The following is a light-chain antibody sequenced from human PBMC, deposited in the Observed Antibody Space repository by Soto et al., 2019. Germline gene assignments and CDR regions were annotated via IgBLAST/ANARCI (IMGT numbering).Light chain of an antibody. CDR2: SND. CDR1: SFNIGFNY. J-gene: IGLJ1*01. V-gene: IGLV1-47*02. Sequence: QSVLTQPPSASGTPGQTVTISCSGSSFNIGFNYVYWYQQLPGMAPKLLIHSNDERPSGVPDRFSGSKSGTSASLAISGLRYEDEAEYYCAALDDSLSGGVFGTGTKLTVL. CDR3: AALDDSLSGGV.